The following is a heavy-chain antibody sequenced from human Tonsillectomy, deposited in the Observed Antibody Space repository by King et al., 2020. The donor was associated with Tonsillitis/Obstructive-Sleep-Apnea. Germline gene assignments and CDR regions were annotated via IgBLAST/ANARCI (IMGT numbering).Heavy chain of an antibody. CDR3: AAADGNSVFDY. V-gene: IGHV1-46*01. CDR2: INPSDGST. Sequence: VQLVQSGAEVKKPGASVKVSCKASGYTFTSYYLHWVRQAPGQGLEWMGIINPSDGSTNYAQKFQGRVTMTRDTSTSTAYMELSSLRSEDTAVYYCAAADGNSVFDYWGQGTLVTVSS. J-gene: IGHJ4*02. D-gene: IGHD4-23*01. CDR1: GYTFTSYY.